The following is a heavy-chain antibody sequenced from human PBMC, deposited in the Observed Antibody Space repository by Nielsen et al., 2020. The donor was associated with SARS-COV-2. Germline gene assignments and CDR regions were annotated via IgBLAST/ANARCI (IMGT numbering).Heavy chain of an antibody. J-gene: IGHJ5*02. D-gene: IGHD3-10*01. CDR3: VKPAQLIWFGELRFDP. Sequence: GGSLRLSCAASGFSLINYEMNWVRQAPGKGLEWLSYTSTHESTIYYADSVKGRFTISRDNSKNTLYLQMNNLRAEDTAVYHCVKPAQLIWFGELRFDPWGQGTLVTVSS. CDR1: GFSLINYE. CDR2: TSTHESTI. V-gene: IGHV3-23*01.